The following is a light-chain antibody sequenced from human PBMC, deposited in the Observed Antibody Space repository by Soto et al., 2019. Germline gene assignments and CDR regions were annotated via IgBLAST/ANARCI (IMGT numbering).Light chain of an antibody. Sequence: DTQINQSPSSLSASVAERVTITCLASQGVSSHLAWYQQKPGKAPELLIYKASNLESGVPSKFTGSGSGTEFTLTISSLQPEDFATYYCQQGNSFPLTFGGGTKVDIK. V-gene: IGKV1-9*01. CDR1: QGVSSH. CDR3: QQGNSFPLT. J-gene: IGKJ4*01. CDR2: KAS.